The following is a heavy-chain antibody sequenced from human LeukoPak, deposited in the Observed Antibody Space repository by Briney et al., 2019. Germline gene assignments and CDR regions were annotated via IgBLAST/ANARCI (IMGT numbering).Heavy chain of an antibody. J-gene: IGHJ4*02. Sequence: GGSLRLSCAVPGFPFTSYSMNWVRQAPGKGLEWVSYISASGSNIYYLDAVKGRFTVSRDNAMSSLFLQMDRPRAEDTAIYYCVRVKGTYFDFWGQGTLVTVSS. V-gene: IGHV3-48*01. CDR1: GFPFTSYS. CDR2: ISASGSNI. CDR3: VRVKGTYFDF. D-gene: IGHD1-1*01.